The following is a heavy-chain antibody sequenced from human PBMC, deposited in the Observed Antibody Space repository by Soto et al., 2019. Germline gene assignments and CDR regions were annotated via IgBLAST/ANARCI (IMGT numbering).Heavy chain of an antibody. CDR2: IIPIHGTT. CDR1: GGSLTSYP. Sequence: QMEQSGAEVRKPGSSVKVSCKPSGGSLTSYPMAWVRQAPGQGFEWMGGIIPIHGTTEYAQKFQGRVTITADGSTNRATLELTGLTSEDTAVYYCARGWGLVSWGQGTLVTVSS. D-gene: IGHD3-16*01. CDR3: ARGWGLVS. V-gene: IGHV1-69*01. J-gene: IGHJ4*02.